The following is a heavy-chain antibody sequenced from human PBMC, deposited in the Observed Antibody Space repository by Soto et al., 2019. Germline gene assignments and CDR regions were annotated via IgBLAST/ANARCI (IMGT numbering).Heavy chain of an antibody. D-gene: IGHD3-22*01. CDR1: GGTFSSYA. CDR3: ARVNGYYDSSGYYPLYYFDY. CDR2: IIPIFGTA. Sequence: QVQLVQSGAEVKKPGSSVKVSCKASGGTFSSYAISWVRQAPGQGLEWMGGIIPIFGTANYAQKFQGRVTITADESTSTDYMELSSLRSEDTAVYYCARVNGYYDSSGYYPLYYFDYWGQGTLVTVSS. V-gene: IGHV1-69*01. J-gene: IGHJ4*02.